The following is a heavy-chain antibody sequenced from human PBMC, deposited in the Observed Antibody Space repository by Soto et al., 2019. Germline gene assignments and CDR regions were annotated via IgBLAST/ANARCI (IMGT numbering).Heavy chain of an antibody. CDR2: ISSNGGST. CDR1: GFTFSSYA. D-gene: IGHD3-9*01. V-gene: IGHV3-64D*06. J-gene: IGHJ6*02. CDR3: VKAGVLRYFDWLPPNGMDV. Sequence: EVQLVESGGGLVQPGGSLRLSCSASGFTFSSYAMHWVRQAPGKGLEYVSAISSNGGSTYYADSVKGRFTISRDNSKNTLYLQMSSLRAEDTAVYYCVKAGVLRYFDWLPPNGMDVWGQGTTVTVSS.